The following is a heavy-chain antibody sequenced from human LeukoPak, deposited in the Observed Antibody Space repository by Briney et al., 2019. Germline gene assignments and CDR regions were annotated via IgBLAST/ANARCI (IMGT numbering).Heavy chain of an antibody. CDR3: SRDLTSTPNWEFDY. V-gene: IGHV1-2*06. CDR1: GYTFAGYF. D-gene: IGHD1-26*01. CDR2: INCNSGGT. J-gene: IGHJ4*02. Sequence: GASVKVSCKASGYTFAGYFTHWVRQAPGQGLEWVGRINCNSGGTEFAQKFQGRVTMTRDTSISTAYVEVSRLKSDDTAVYFCSRDLTSTPNWEFDYWGQGTLVTVSS.